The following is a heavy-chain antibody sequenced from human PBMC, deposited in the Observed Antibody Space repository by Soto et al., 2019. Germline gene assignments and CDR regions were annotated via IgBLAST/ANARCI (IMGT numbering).Heavy chain of an antibody. CDR2: ISYDGSNK. CDR3: AREGDYADYPEYFDY. D-gene: IGHD4-17*01. CDR1: GFTFSSYA. V-gene: IGHV3-30-3*01. J-gene: IGHJ4*02. Sequence: QVQLVESGGGVVQPGRSLRLSCAASGFTFSSYAMHWVRQAPGKGLEWVAVISYDGSNKYYADSVTGRFTISRDNSKNTLSLQMNSLRAEDTAVYYCAREGDYADYPEYFDYWGQGTLVTVSS.